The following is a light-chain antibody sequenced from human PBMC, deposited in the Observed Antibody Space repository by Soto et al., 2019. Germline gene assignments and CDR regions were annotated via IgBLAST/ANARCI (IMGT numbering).Light chain of an antibody. Sequence: DIVMTQSPDSLAVSLGERATINCKSSPSVLYRSNNKNYLAWYQQKPGQPPKLLIYWASTRESGVPDRFSGSGSGTDFTLTISSLQAEDVAVYYCQQYYSTPAIFGQGTKLEIK. CDR3: QQYYSTPAI. CDR1: PSVLYRSNNKNY. CDR2: WAS. V-gene: IGKV4-1*01. J-gene: IGKJ2*01.